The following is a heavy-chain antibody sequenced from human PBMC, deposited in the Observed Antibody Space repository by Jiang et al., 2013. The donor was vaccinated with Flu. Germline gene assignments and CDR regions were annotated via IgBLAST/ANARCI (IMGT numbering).Heavy chain of an antibody. CDR3: ARLSPIGGYYFEY. CDR2: VYHAGYT. V-gene: IGHV4-4*02. J-gene: IGHJ4*02. D-gene: IGHD5/OR15-5a*01. CDR1: GASISTTSW. Sequence: QLVESGPGLVKPSGTLSLTCAVSGASISTTSWWSWVRQPPGKGLEWIGEVYHAGYTNYNPSLKSRVTMSVDKSKNQFSLELNSVTAADTAVYYCARLSPIGGYYFEYWGQGTLVTVSS.